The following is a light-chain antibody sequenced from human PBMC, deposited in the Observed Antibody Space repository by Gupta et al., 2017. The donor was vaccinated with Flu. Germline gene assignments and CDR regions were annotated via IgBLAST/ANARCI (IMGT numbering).Light chain of an antibody. V-gene: IGLV3-1*01. CDR2: KDN. CDR3: QAWDSSTVV. CDR1: HLGEKF. Sequence: SYDLLQSPSVSVSPGQTANISCSGDHLGEKFASWFQQKPGQSPTLVIYKDNRRPSGIPERFSGSNSGNTATLAISGTQALDEADYYCQAWDSSTVVFGGGNKLTVL. J-gene: IGLJ2*01.